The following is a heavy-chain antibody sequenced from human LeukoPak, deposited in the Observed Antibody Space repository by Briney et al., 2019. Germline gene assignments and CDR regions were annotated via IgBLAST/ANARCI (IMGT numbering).Heavy chain of an antibody. J-gene: IGHJ6*03. CDR3: ARDNYDFWSGYSGYMDV. CDR1: GYTFTGYY. D-gene: IGHD3-3*01. CDR2: INPNSGGT. Sequence: ASVKVSCKASGYTFTGYYMHWVRQAPGQGLEWMGWINPNSGGTNYAQKFQGRVTMTRDTSISTAYVELSRLRSDDTAVYYCARDNYDFWSGYSGYMDVWGKGTTVTVSS. V-gene: IGHV1-2*02.